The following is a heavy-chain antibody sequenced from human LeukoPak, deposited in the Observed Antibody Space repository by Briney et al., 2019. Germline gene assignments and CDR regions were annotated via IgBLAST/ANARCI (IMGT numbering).Heavy chain of an antibody. CDR2: ISYDGSNK. D-gene: IGHD6-19*01. Sequence: GGSLRLSCAASGFTFSSYGMHWVRQAPGKGLEWVAFISYDGSNKDYADSVKGRFTISRDNSKNTLYLQMNSLRAEDTAVYYCAKGRYSSGWNWYFDLWGRGTLVTVSS. V-gene: IGHV3-30*18. CDR1: GFTFSSYG. CDR3: AKGRYSSGWNWYFDL. J-gene: IGHJ2*01.